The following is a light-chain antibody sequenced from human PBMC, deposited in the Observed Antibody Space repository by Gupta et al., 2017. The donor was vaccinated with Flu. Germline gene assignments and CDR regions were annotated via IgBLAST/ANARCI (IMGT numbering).Light chain of an antibody. V-gene: IGKV3-20*01. CDR1: QSIRGSF. Sequence: GTRSLSPGERATLSCRASQSIRGSFLAWYQKKPGKAPRLLIYGASSRATGIPDRFSGSGSGTDFTLTISRLEPEDFAGYYCQQYGDSPLTFGGGTKVEI. CDR2: GAS. J-gene: IGKJ4*01. CDR3: QQYGDSPLT.